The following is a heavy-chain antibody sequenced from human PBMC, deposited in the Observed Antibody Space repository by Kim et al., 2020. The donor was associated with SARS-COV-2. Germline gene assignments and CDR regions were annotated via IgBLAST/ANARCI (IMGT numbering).Heavy chain of an antibody. CDR1: GGSISSHY. V-gene: IGHV4-59*11. Sequence: SETLSLTCNVSGGSISSHYWTWIRQPPGKGLEWIGQIYYTGRTKYNPSLMSRVTISLDTTKNQFSLKMSPVTAADTAVYYCARFEGGSGWSGGWFDPWG. CDR2: IYYTGRT. D-gene: IGHD6-19*01. J-gene: IGHJ5*02. CDR3: ARFEGGSGWSGGWFDP.